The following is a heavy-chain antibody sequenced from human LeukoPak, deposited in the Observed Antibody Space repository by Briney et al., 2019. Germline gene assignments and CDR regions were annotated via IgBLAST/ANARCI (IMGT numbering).Heavy chain of an antibody. CDR3: AGRQHIVVVTATRGSFDM. CDR2: VFNSGRT. CDR1: GGSISSYY. V-gene: IGHV4-59*01. Sequence: PSETLSLTCTVSGGSISSYYWSWMRQPPGKGLEWIGYVFNSGRTNLNPSLRSRATMSVETSKNRLSLKLSSLTAADTAVYYCAGRQHIVVVTATRGSFDMWGQGTMVTVSS. D-gene: IGHD2-21*02. J-gene: IGHJ3*02.